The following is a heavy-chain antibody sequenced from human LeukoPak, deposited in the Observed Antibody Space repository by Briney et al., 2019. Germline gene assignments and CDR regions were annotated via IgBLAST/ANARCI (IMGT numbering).Heavy chain of an antibody. CDR2: IIPIFGTA. D-gene: IGHD6-13*01. V-gene: IGHV1-69*01. J-gene: IGHJ3*02. CDR3: ARAQGGIAASDAFDI. Sequence: SVKVSCKASGGTFSSYAISWVRQAPGQGLEWMGGIIPIFGTANYAQKFQGRVTITADESTSTVYMELSSLRSEDTAVYYCARAQGGIAASDAFDIWGQGTMVTVSS. CDR1: GGTFSSYA.